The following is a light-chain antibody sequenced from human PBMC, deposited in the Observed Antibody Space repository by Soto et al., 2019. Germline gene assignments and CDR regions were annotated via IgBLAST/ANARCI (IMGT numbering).Light chain of an antibody. CDR2: GAS. V-gene: IGKV3-20*01. Sequence: EIVLTQSRGTLSLSPGERSTLSCRAIQSVSSSYLAWYQQKPGQAPRLLIYGASSRATGIPDRLSGSGSGTDFTLTISRLEPEDSAVYYCQQYGSSQTFGQGTKVDIK. J-gene: IGKJ1*01. CDR3: QQYGSSQT. CDR1: QSVSSSY.